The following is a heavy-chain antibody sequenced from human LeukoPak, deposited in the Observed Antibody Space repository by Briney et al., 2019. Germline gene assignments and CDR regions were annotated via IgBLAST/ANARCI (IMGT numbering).Heavy chain of an antibody. Sequence: GASVKVSCKASGYTFTEYYMHWVRQAPGQGLEWMGWIHPSTGNPTYAQGFTGRFVLSLDTSVSTTYLQISSLKAEDTAVYYCARAYQRLGDLSLPDYWGQGTLVTVS. D-gene: IGHD3-16*02. CDR1: GYTFTEYY. CDR3: ARAYQRLGDLSLPDY. J-gene: IGHJ4*02. CDR2: IHPSTGNP. V-gene: IGHV7-4-1*02.